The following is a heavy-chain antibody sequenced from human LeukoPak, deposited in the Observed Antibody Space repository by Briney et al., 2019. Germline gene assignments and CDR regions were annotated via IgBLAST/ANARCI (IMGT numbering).Heavy chain of an antibody. CDR1: GGTFSSYA. Sequence: ASVKVSCKASGGTFSSYAISWVRQAPGQGLEWMGGIIPIFGTANYAQKFQGRVTITADKSTSTAYMELSRLRSDDTAVYYCAIREGSSTFDYWGQGTLVTVSS. J-gene: IGHJ4*02. CDR2: IIPIFGTA. CDR3: AIREGSSTFDY. V-gene: IGHV1-69*06. D-gene: IGHD6-13*01.